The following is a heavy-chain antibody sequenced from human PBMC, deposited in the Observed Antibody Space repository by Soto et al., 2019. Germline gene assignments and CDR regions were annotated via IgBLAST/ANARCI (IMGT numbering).Heavy chain of an antibody. D-gene: IGHD3-16*01. CDR3: AREGEICLWYFDY. Sequence: QVPLVQSGAEVKKPGASVKVSCKASGYTFTSYAMHWVRQAPGQRLEWMGWINAGNGNTKYSQKFQGRVTITRDTSASTAYMELSSLRSEDTAVDPCAREGEICLWYFDYWGQGSLVTDSS. V-gene: IGHV1-3*01. CDR2: INAGNGNT. CDR1: GYTFTSYA. J-gene: IGHJ4*02.